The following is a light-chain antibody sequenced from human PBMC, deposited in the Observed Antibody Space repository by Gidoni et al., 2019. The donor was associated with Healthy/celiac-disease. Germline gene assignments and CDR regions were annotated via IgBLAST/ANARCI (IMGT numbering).Light chain of an antibody. V-gene: IGKV3-20*01. CDR1: QSVSSSY. CDR2: GAS. CDR3: QQYGSSHPLT. J-gene: IGKJ4*01. Sequence: EIVLTQSPGTLSLSPGESATLSCRASQSVSSSYLAWYQQKPGQAPRLLIYGASSRATGIPDRFRGSGSWTDFTLTISRLEPEDVAVYYCQQYGSSHPLTFGGGTKVEIK.